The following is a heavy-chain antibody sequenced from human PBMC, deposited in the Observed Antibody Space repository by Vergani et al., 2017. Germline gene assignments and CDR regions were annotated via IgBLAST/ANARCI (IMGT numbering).Heavy chain of an antibody. J-gene: IGHJ4*02. CDR1: GGSFSGYY. V-gene: IGHV4-34*10. CDR3: ARDNHGSGWR. CDR2: INHSGST. Sequence: QVQLQESGPGLVKPSETLSLTCAVYGGSFSGYYWSWIRQPPGKGLEWIGEINHSGSTNYNPSLKSRVTISVDTSKNQFSLKLSSVTAADTAVYYCARDNHGSGWRWGQGTLVTVSS. D-gene: IGHD6-19*01.